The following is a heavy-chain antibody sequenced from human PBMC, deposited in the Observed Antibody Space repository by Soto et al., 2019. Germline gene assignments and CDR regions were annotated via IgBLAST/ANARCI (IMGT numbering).Heavy chain of an antibody. CDR2: ITTSGNTK. D-gene: IGHD1-1*01. J-gene: IGHJ4*02. V-gene: IGHV3-11*01. CDR1: GFTFSDYY. Sequence: PGGSLRLSCAASGFTFSDYYMSWIRQAPGKGLEWVSYITTSGNTKYYTDSVKGRFTISRDNAKNSLYLQMNSLRAEDTAVYYCARGNWNPDVWGQGTLVTVSS. CDR3: ARGNWNPDV.